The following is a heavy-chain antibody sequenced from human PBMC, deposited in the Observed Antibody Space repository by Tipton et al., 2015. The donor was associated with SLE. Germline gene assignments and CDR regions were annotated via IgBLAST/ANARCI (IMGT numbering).Heavy chain of an antibody. CDR2: IYYSGST. V-gene: IGHV4-39*07. D-gene: IGHD3-10*01. CDR3: ARRPYCYGSGSYYNPFDH. J-gene: IGHJ4*02. Sequence: TLSLTCTVSGGSIGSSSYYWGWIRQPPGKGLEWIGSIYYSGSTYYNPSLKSRVTISVDTSKNQFSLKLSSVTAADTAVYYCARRPYCYGSGSYYNPFDHWGQGTLVTVSS. CDR1: GGSIGSSSYY.